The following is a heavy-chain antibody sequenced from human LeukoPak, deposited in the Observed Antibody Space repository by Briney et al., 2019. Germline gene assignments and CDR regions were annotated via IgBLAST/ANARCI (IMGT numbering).Heavy chain of an antibody. CDR3: ARACAYYSCSMDV. CDR2: INYKVDSA. CDR1: GFMVDDYG. J-gene: IGHJ6*03. V-gene: IGHV3-20*01. Sequence: PGGSLRLSCAPSGFMVDDYGMCWVRQAPGKGLEWVSVINYKVDSASYADSVKGRFTISRDNAKNSLYLQMNKLRAEDTALYHCARACAYYSCSMDVWGKGTTVTVSS.